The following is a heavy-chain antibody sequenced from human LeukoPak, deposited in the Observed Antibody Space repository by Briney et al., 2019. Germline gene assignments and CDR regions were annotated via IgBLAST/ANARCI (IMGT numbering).Heavy chain of an antibody. D-gene: IGHD1-26*01. CDR1: GYTFTDYY. J-gene: IGHJ4*02. CDR3: AREGLGSGAYGGIDY. CDR2: INPNSGGT. V-gene: IGHV1-2*02. Sequence: ASVKVSCKASGYTFTDYYMHWVRQAPGQGLEWMGWINPNSGGTNYAQKFQGRVTMTRDTSISTVYMELSRLRSDDTAVYYCAREGLGSGAYGGIDYWGQGTLVTVSS.